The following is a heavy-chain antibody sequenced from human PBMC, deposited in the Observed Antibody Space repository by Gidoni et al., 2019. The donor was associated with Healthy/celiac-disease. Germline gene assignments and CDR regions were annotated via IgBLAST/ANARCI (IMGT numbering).Heavy chain of an antibody. CDR3: ARDTGATMSY. D-gene: IGHD1-26*01. CDR1: GGTFSSYA. CDR2: IIPIYSTA. J-gene: IGHJ4*02. Sequence: QVQLAQSGAEVTKPGFSVKVSCKHSGGTFSSYALSWVRQALGQGLEWMGGIIPIYSTANYAQKFQGRVTITADKSTSTAYMELSSLRAEDTAVYYCARDTGATMSYWGQGTLVTVSS. V-gene: IGHV1-69*06.